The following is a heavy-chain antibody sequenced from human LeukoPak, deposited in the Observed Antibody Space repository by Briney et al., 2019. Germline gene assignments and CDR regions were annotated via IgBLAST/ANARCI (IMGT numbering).Heavy chain of an antibody. CDR3: ARESRRDGYKFDY. Sequence: SETLSLTCTVSGGYIRNYYWSWIRQPPGKVLEWIGYIFYSGSPNYNPPLRSRLTITVDTSKHQFSLKLSSVTAADTAVYYCARESRRDGYKFDYCGQGTLVTVSS. V-gene: IGHV4-59*01. CDR2: IFYSGSP. CDR1: GGYIRNYY. J-gene: IGHJ4*02. D-gene: IGHD5-24*01.